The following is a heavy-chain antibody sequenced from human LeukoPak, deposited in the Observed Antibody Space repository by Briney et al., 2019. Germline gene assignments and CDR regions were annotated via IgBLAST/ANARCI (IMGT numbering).Heavy chain of an antibody. Sequence: GGSLRLSCAASGFTFSSYGMHWVRQAPGKGLEWVAVIWYDGSNKYYADSVKGRFTISRDNSKNTLHLQMNSLRAEDTAVYYCARGAGYSSAGTAFDYWGQGTLVTVSS. CDR3: ARGAGYSSAGTAFDY. D-gene: IGHD6-25*01. CDR1: GFTFSSYG. CDR2: IWYDGSNK. J-gene: IGHJ4*02. V-gene: IGHV3-33*01.